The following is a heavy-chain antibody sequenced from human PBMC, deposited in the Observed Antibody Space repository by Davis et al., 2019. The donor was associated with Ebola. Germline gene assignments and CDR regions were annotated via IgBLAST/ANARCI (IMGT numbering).Heavy chain of an antibody. CDR3: ARPTVAARAFED. V-gene: IGHV4-39*01. D-gene: IGHD6-6*01. CDR2: IFYSGDT. J-gene: IGHJ4*02. CDR1: GGSFSSRAYY. Sequence: PSETLSLTCTVSGGSFSSRAYYWGWIRQPPGKGLEWIGSIFYSGDTYYTPSLKSRVTFSIDMSKNQFSLRLSSVTAADTAVYYCARPTVAARAFEDWGQGTLVTVSS.